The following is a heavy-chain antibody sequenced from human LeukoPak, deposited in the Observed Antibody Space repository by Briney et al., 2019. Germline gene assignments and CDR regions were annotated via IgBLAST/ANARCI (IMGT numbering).Heavy chain of an antibody. V-gene: IGHV4-59*01. CDR3: ARETTLMRYSSGLGFNY. D-gene: IGHD6-19*01. J-gene: IGHJ4*02. CDR1: GSSISSYY. Sequence: SETPSLTCTVSGSSISSYYWSWIRQPPGRGLEWIGHIYSSGTTNYNPSLNSRVTISVDTSKNHFSLKLSSVTAADTAVYYCARETTLMRYSSGLGFNYWGQGALVTVSS. CDR2: IYSSGTT.